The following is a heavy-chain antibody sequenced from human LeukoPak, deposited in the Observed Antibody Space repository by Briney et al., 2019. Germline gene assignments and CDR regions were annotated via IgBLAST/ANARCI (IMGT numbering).Heavy chain of an antibody. V-gene: IGHV1-24*01. CDR2: FDPEDGET. J-gene: IGHJ4*02. D-gene: IGHD3-22*01. Sequence: ASVKVSCKVSGYTLTELSMHWVRQAPGKGLEWMGGFDPEDGETIYAQKFQGRVTMTTDTSTRTAYMELRSLRSDDTAVYYCARDPSNSRGYRIYFDFWGQGTVVTVS. CDR1: GYTLTELS. CDR3: ARDPSNSRGYRIYFDF.